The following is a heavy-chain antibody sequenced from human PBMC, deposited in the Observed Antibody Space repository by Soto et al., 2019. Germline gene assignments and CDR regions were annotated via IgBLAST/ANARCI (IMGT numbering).Heavy chain of an antibody. J-gene: IGHJ4*02. CDR1: DGSFSGYY. V-gene: IGHV4-34*01. CDR3: ARGSKAAMVTGDSYFDY. CDR2: INHSGST. D-gene: IGHD5-18*01. Sequence: SETLSLTCAVYDGSFSGYYWSWIRQPPGKGLEWIGEINHSGSTNYNPSLKSRVTISVDTSKNQFSLKLSSVTAADTAVYYCARGSKAAMVTGDSYFDYWGQGTLVTVSS.